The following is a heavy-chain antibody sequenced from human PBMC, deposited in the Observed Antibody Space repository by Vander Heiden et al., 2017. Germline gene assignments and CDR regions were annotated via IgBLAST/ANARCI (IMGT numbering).Heavy chain of an antibody. D-gene: IGHD3-10*01. J-gene: IGHJ4*02. Sequence: EVQLLQSGGGLVQPGGSLRLSGSASGFPFSTYAMSWVRQAPGKGLEWVSGISGSGGSRYYADSVQGRFTISRDNSKNTLYLQMNSLRAEDTAVYYCAKDSNYGSGSYYEGWGQGTLVTVSS. CDR1: GFPFSTYA. CDR2: ISGSGGSR. V-gene: IGHV3-23*01. CDR3: AKDSNYGSGSYYEG.